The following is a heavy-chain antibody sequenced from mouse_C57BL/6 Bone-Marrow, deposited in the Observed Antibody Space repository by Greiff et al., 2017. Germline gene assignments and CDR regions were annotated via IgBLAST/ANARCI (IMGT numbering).Heavy chain of an antibody. D-gene: IGHD1-1*01. V-gene: IGHV14-3*01. J-gene: IGHJ1*03. CDR1: GFNIKNTY. CDR3: ASVLYGSSIYWYFDV. CDR2: IDPANGNT. Sequence: VQLQQSVAELVRPGASVKLSCTASGFNIKNTYMHWVKQRPEQGLEWIGRIDPANGNTKYAPKFQGKATLTADTSSNTAYLQLSSLTSEDTAIYACASVLYGSSIYWYFDVWGTGTTVTVSS.